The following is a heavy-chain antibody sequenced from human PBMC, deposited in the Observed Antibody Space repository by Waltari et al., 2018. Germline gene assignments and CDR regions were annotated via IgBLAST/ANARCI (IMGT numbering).Heavy chain of an antibody. CDR2: ISATGYET. CDR1: GFTFSSCA. D-gene: IGHD5-12*01. Sequence: EVQLLESGGGLVQPGGSLRLSCAASGFTFSSCALSWVRQAPGKGREWGSAISATGYETYYTDSVKGRFTISRDNSKNTVSLQMNSLRAEDTAVYYCANGYSGFDYDYWGQGTLVTVSS. V-gene: IGHV3-23*01. CDR3: ANGYSGFDYDY. J-gene: IGHJ4*02.